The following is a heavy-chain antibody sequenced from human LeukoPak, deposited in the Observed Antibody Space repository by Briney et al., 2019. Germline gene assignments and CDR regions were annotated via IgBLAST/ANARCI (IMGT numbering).Heavy chain of an antibody. CDR3: AELGITMIGGV. D-gene: IGHD3-10*02. CDR1: GFTFSRYA. Sequence: GGSLRLSCAASGFTFSRYAMSWVRQTPGKGLEWVSGTNWDGGRTGYADSVKGRFTISRDNAKNSLYLQMNSLRAEDTAVYYCAELGITMIGGVWGKGTTVTISS. CDR2: TNWDGGRT. V-gene: IGHV3-20*04. J-gene: IGHJ6*04.